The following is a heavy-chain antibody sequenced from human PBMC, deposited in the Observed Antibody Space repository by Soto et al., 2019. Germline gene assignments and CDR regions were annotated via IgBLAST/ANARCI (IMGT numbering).Heavy chain of an antibody. CDR3: ARSYGDRNWLGP. J-gene: IGHJ5*02. CDR2: IYSGGKT. V-gene: IGHV3-53*01. CDR1: GFTISTNY. D-gene: IGHD4-17*01. Sequence: PGGSLRLSCAASGFTISTNYMSWVRQAPGKGLEWVSVIYSGGKTYYTDSVKGRFTISRDNSKNTLYLQMNSLRAEDTAVYFCARSYGDRNWLGPWGQGTLVTVSS.